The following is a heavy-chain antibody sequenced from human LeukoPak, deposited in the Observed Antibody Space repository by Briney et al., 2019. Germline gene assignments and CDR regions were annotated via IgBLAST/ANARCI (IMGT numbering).Heavy chain of an antibody. J-gene: IGHJ4*02. CDR3: ARTQLRGFYFDY. Sequence: SETLSLTCAVYGGSFSGYYWSWIRQPPGKGLEWIGEINHSGSTNYNPSLKSRVTISVDTSKNQFSLKLSSVTAADTAVYYCARTQLRGFYFDYWGQGTLVTVSS. V-gene: IGHV4-34*01. CDR2: INHSGST. CDR1: GGSFSGYY. D-gene: IGHD3-10*01.